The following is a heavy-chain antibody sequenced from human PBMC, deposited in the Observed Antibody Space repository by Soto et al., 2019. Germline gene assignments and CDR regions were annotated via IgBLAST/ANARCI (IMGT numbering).Heavy chain of an antibody. CDR3: VMLRAHSTYGHF. CDR2: VTPMFDIT. J-gene: IGHJ4*02. V-gene: IGHV1-69*02. Sequence: QVQLVQSGAEVKKPGSSVKVSCKASGGTFSSYTISWVRQAPGQGLEWMGGVTPMFDITNYSQNFQGGVTITADKSTGTAYMALSSLRSKDTGVYYCVMLRAHSTYGHFWGQGTLITVSS. D-gene: IGHD2-15*01. CDR1: GGTFSSYT.